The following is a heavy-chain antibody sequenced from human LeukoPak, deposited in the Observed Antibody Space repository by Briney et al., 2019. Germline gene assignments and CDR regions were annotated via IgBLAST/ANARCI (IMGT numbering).Heavy chain of an antibody. CDR2: IYYIGST. CDR3: ARTPPLEPYYYIDV. Sequence: PAETLSLTCPVPGASISHYFWSWLRQPPGKGLAWVGHIYYIGSTNYNPSIKSRVTITVDSSNNQFSLNLSSVTAADTAVYYCARTPPLEPYYYIDVWGKGTTVTVS. J-gene: IGHJ6*03. V-gene: IGHV4-59*08. CDR1: GASISHYF.